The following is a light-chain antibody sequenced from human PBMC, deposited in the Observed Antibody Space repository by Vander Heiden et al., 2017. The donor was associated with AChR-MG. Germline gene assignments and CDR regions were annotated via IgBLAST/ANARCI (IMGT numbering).Light chain of an antibody. CDR2: GAL. J-gene: IGKJ2*01. Sequence: TTQSPATLSPPPGETATLSCRASLYVGFEVPWYQQKPGQAPRLLIIGALTRATGIPARFSGGGSGTEFTLTIGSLQSEDFAVYYCQQYNKWPPYTFGQGTRL. CDR1: LYVGFE. V-gene: IGKV3D-15*01. CDR3: QQYNKWPPYT.